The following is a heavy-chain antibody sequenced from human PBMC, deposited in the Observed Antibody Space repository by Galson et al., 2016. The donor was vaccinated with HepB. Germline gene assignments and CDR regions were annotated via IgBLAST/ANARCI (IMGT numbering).Heavy chain of an antibody. CDR3: ARTPGYSGTWYDAFDI. V-gene: IGHV3-21*01. Sequence: SLRLSCAASRFTFSNYAMSWVRQAPGKELEWVSSISGGSSYKYYADSVKGRFTISRDNSKNSLYLQMNSLRAEDTAIYFCARTPGYSGTWYDAFDIWGPGTVVTVSS. D-gene: IGHD6-13*01. CDR2: ISGGSSYK. CDR1: RFTFSNYA. J-gene: IGHJ3*02.